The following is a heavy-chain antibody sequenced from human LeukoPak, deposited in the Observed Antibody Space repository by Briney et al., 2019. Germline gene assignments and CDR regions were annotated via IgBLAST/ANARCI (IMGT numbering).Heavy chain of an antibody. CDR1: GYSISSGYY. J-gene: IGHJ5*02. Sequence: SETLSLTCAVSGYSISSGYYWGWIRQPPGKGLEWIGSIYHSGSTYYNPSLKSRVTISVDTSKNQFSLKLSSVTAADTAVYYCERDLRYSYGQSNWFDPWGQGTLVTVSS. V-gene: IGHV4-38-2*02. CDR2: IYHSGST. D-gene: IGHD5-18*01. CDR3: ERDLRYSYGQSNWFDP.